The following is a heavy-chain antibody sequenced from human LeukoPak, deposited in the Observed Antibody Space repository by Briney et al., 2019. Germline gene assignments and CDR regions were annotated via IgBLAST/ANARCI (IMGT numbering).Heavy chain of an antibody. CDR1: GGTFSSYA. D-gene: IGHD7-27*01. Sequence: ASVKVSCKASGGTFSSYAISWVRQAPGQGLEWMGWMNPNSGNTGYAQKFQGRVTMTRNTSISTAYMELSSLRSEDTAVYYCAGSDWGSDYYYGMDVRGQGTTVTVSS. V-gene: IGHV1-8*02. J-gene: IGHJ6*02. CDR2: MNPNSGNT. CDR3: AGSDWGSDYYYGMDV.